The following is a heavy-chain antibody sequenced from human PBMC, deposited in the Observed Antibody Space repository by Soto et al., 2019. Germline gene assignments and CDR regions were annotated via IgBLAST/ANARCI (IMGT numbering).Heavy chain of an antibody. D-gene: IGHD1-26*01. V-gene: IGHV4-31*03. CDR1: GGSISTGGYY. Sequence: QVQLQESGPGLVKPSQTLSLTCTVSGGSISTGGYYWSWIRQHPGRGLEWIGYIYHSGMTFSTPYLQSRVAISIDTSKHKSSLTLSSVTAADTAVYYCATGRWELHAAFDIWGQGTMVSVSS. CDR2: IYHSGMT. J-gene: IGHJ3*02. CDR3: ATGRWELHAAFDI.